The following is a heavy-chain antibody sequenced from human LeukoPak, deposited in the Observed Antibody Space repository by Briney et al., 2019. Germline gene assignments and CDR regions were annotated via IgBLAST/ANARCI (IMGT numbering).Heavy chain of an antibody. Sequence: KTSETLSLTCAVYGGSFSGYYWSWNRQPPGKGLEWIGEINHSGSTNYNPSLKSRVTISVDTSKNQFSLKLSSVTAADTAVYYCARALPAASIDYWGQGTLVTVSS. J-gene: IGHJ4*02. CDR2: INHSGST. D-gene: IGHD2-2*01. CDR1: GGSFSGYY. CDR3: ARALPAASIDY. V-gene: IGHV4-34*01.